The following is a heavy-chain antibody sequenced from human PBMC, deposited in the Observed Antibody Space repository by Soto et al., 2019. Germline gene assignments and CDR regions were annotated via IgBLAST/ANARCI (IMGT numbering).Heavy chain of an antibody. D-gene: IGHD3-9*01. CDR3: ATSFRYFDN. CDR1: GFTPTTTP. CDR2: VSGAASHT. V-gene: IGHV3-23*01. J-gene: IGHJ4*02. Sequence: GGSLRLSCAGSGFTPTTTPLSWVRQPPGKGLECVATVSGAASHTYYVDSVRGRFFISRDNSKNTVSLQMNNLTVDDTAVYYCATSFRYFDNWGQGTRVTVSS.